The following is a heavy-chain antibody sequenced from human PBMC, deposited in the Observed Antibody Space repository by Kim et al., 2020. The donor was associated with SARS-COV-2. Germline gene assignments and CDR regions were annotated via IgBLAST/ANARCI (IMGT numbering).Heavy chain of an antibody. Sequence: GGSLRLSCAASGFTFSDSPIHWVRQASGKGLEWVGRIRSKVYSYATSYAASVKGRFTNSRDDSESTAYLQMNSLKTEDTAVYYCTRIPGTTLAFCDAFDVWGQGTRVTVSS. V-gene: IGHV3-73*01. CDR1: GFTFSDSP. D-gene: IGHD1-1*01. CDR3: TRIPGTTLAFCDAFDV. J-gene: IGHJ3*01. CDR2: IRSKVYSYAT.